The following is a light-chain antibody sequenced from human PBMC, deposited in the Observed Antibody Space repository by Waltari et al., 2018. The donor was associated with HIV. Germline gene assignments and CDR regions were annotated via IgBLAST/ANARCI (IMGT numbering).Light chain of an antibody. CDR3: YSRDSSGNSWV. J-gene: IGLJ3*02. CDR1: ALPKRY. V-gene: IGLV3-10*01. CDR2: EDS. Sequence: SYELTQPPSVSVSPGQTTRITCSGDALPKRYAYWYQQKSGQAPVLVIYEDSKRTSWIPERIAGSSSGTMAILTISGAQVEDEADYYCYSRDSSGNSWVFGGGTKLTVL.